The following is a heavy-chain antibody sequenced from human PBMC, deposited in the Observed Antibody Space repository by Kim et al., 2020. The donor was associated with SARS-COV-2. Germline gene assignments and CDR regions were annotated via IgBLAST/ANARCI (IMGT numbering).Heavy chain of an antibody. Sequence: GGSLRLSCAASGFTFRSYEMNWVRQAPGQGLEWISHIAISGSSVHPNSVEGRFTISRDNAKNSLYLQMNSLRAGDTAIYYCVRENAEFRGAVFDCWGQGTLVTVSS. CDR2: IAISGSSV. D-gene: IGHD3-10*01. CDR3: VRENAEFRGAVFDC. J-gene: IGHJ4*02. V-gene: IGHV3-48*03. CDR1: GFTFRSYE.